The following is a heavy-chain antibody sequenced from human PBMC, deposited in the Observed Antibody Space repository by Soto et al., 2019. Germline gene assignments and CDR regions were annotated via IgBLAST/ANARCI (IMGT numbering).Heavy chain of an antibody. CDR2: ISYDGSNK. Sequence: GGSLRLSCAASGFIFSSYGMHWVRQAPGKGLEWVAVISYDGSNKYYADSVKGRFTISRDNSKNTLYLQMNSLRAEDTAVYYCAKDLYDFWSGYYSDYYYYGMDVWGQGTTVTVSS. D-gene: IGHD3-3*01. CDR1: GFIFSSYG. CDR3: AKDLYDFWSGYYSDYYYYGMDV. J-gene: IGHJ6*02. V-gene: IGHV3-30*18.